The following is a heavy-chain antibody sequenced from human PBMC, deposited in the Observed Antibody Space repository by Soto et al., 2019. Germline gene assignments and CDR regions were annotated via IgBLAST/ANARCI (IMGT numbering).Heavy chain of an antibody. CDR1: GGSISSGGYY. CDR3: AGDGIGVVTHPYYYYGMDV. CDR2: IYYSGST. V-gene: IGHV4-31*03. D-gene: IGHD3-22*01. J-gene: IGHJ6*02. Sequence: QVQLQESGPGLVKPSQTLSLTCTVSGGSISSGGYYWSWIRQHPGMGLEWIGYIYYSGSTYYNPSLQGRVTLSVDTSKNQFSLKLSSVTAADTAVYYCAGDGIGVVTHPYYYYGMDVWGQGTTVTVSS.